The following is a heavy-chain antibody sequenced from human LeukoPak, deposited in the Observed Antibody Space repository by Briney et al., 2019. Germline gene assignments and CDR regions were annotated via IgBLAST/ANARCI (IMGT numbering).Heavy chain of an antibody. J-gene: IGHJ4*02. CDR2: IYYSGST. CDR1: GGSISSYY. V-gene: IGHV4-59*01. D-gene: IGHD3-16*02. Sequence: SETLSLTCTVSGGSISSYYWSWIRQPPGKGLEWIGYIYYSGSTNYNPSLKSRVTISVDTSKNQFSLKLSSVTAADTAVYYCARGMITFGGVIVLDYWGQGTLVTVPS. CDR3: ARGMITFGGVIVLDY.